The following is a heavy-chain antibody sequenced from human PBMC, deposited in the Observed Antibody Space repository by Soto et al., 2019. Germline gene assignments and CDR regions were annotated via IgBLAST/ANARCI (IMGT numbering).Heavy chain of an antibody. CDR3: ARSLVGGSGTPRVLAFDI. V-gene: IGHV4-59*01. J-gene: IGHJ3*02. CDR2: IYYSGST. Sequence: SETMSLTCTVAGGSISSYYLSWIRQPPGKGLEWIGYIYYSGSTNYNPSLKSRVTISVDTSKNQFSLKLSSVTAADTAVYYCARSLVGGSGTPRVLAFDIWGQGTMVTVSS. CDR1: GGSISSYY. D-gene: IGHD3-10*01.